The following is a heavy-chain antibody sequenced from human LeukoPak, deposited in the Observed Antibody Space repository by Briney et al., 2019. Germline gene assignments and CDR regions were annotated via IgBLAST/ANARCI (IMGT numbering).Heavy chain of an antibody. CDR1: GFTFSSYA. D-gene: IGHD6-19*01. CDR3: AKDISGWYGSFAFDI. J-gene: IGHJ3*02. Sequence: PGGSLRLSCAASGFTFSSYAMSWVRQAPGKGLEWVSAISGSGGSTYYADSVKGWFTISRDNSKNTLYLQMNSLRAEDTAVYYCAKDISGWYGSFAFDIWGQGTMVTVSS. CDR2: ISGSGGST. V-gene: IGHV3-23*01.